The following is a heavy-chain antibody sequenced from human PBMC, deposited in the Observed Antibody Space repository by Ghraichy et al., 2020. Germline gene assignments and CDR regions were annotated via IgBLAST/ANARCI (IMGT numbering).Heavy chain of an antibody. V-gene: IGHV3-7*01. CDR2: IKQDRSEK. CDR3: ARRYYFGSETYAVDI. J-gene: IGHJ3*02. CDR1: GFTFSNYW. D-gene: IGHD3-10*01. Sequence: GGSLRLSCAASGFTFSNYWMNWVRQAPGKGLELVANIKQDRSEKYYVDSVKSRLTISRDKAKNSLYLQMNSLRADDTAVYFCARRYYFGSETYAVDIWGQGTMVTVSS.